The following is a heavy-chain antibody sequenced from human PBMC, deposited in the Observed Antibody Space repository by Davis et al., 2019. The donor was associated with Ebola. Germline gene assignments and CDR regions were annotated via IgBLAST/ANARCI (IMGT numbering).Heavy chain of an antibody. V-gene: IGHV4-4*07. D-gene: IGHD2-21*01. CDR1: GGSISSYY. CDR2: IYGSGST. J-gene: IGHJ5*02. Sequence: PSETLSLTCTVSGGSISSYYWSWIRHPAGKGLEWIGRIYGSGSTNYNPSLQSRVTMSVDTSKNQFSLKLTSVTAADTAVYYCARGVLLGDNWFDPWGQGTLVTVSS. CDR3: ARGVLLGDNWFDP.